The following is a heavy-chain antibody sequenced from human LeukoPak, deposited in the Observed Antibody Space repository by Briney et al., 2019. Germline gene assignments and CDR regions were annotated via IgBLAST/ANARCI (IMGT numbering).Heavy chain of an antibody. D-gene: IGHD2-15*01. CDR1: GFTFSSYG. CDR2: IWYDGSNK. V-gene: IGHV3-33*01. J-gene: IGHJ6*02. CDR3: ARDAIVVVVAVYGMDV. Sequence: GGSLRLSCAASGFTFSSYGMHWVRQAPGKGLEWVAVIWYDGSNKYYADSVKGRFTISRDNSKNTLYLQMNSLRAEDTAVYYCARDAIVVVVAVYGMDVWGQGTTVTVSS.